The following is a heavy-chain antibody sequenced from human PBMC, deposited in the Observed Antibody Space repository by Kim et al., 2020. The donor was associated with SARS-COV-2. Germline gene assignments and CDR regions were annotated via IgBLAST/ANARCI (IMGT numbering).Heavy chain of an antibody. D-gene: IGHD3-3*01. Sequence: SETLSLTCAAYGGSFSGYYWSWIRQPPGKGLELIGEINHSGSTNYNPSLKSRVTISVYTSKNQFSLRLSSVTAADTAVYYCAGGLTIFGVVEFDPWGQGTLVTVSS. J-gene: IGHJ5*02. CDR2: INHSGST. CDR1: GGSFSGYY. V-gene: IGHV4-34*01. CDR3: AGGLTIFGVVEFDP.